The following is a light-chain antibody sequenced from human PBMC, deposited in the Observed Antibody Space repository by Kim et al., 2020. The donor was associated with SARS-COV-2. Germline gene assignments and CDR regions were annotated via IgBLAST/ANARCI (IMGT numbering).Light chain of an antibody. CDR1: SSNIGAGYD. V-gene: IGLV1-40*01. CDR2: GNS. CDR3: QSYDSSLSGSSV. Sequence: QSVLTQPPSVSGAPGQRVTISCTGSSSNIGAGYDVHWYQQLPGTAPKLLIYGNSNRPSGVPDRFSGSKSGTSASLAITGLQAEDEADYYCQSYDSSLSGSSVFGAGTKFTVL. J-gene: IGLJ1*01.